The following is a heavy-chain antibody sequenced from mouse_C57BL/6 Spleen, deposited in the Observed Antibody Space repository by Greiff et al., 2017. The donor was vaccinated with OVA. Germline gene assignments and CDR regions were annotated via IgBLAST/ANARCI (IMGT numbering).Heavy chain of an antibody. CDR3: ARWGYYLYAMEY. J-gene: IGHJ4*01. D-gene: IGHD2-3*01. CDR2: INPNNGGT. Sequence: EVQLQQSGPELAKPGASVKISCKASGYTSTDYYMIWVKQSHGKSLEGIGDINPNNGGTSYNQKFKGKATLTVDKSSSTAYMELRSLTSEDSAVYYCARWGYYLYAMEYRGQGASVTVS. CDR1: GYTSTDYY. V-gene: IGHV1-26*01.